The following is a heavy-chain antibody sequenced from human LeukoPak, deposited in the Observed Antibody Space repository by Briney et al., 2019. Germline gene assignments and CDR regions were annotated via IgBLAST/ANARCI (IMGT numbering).Heavy chain of an antibody. CDR3: ARDRSIGLAFDI. CDR1: GGTFSSYA. Sequence: ASVKVSCKASGGTFSSYAISWVRQAHGQGLEWMGRIIPIFGTANYAQKFQGRVTITTDESTSTAYMELSSLRSEDTAVYYCARDRSIGLAFDIWGQGTMVTVSS. D-gene: IGHD3-3*02. V-gene: IGHV1-69*05. J-gene: IGHJ3*02. CDR2: IIPIFGTA.